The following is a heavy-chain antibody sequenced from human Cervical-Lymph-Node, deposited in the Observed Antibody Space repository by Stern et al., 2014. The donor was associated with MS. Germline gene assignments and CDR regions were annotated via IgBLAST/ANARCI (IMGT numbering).Heavy chain of an antibody. Sequence: EVQLEESGGGLVQPGRSLRLSCTASGFTFGDYAMSWFRQPPGKGLEWVGFVRSKAFGGTTEYAASVTGRFAISRDDSKSIAYLQMNSLKTEDTAVYYCSRAPSDDSWNYFFDDWGQGTLVTVSS. J-gene: IGHJ4*02. CDR3: SRAPSDDSWNYFFDD. CDR1: GFTFGDYA. D-gene: IGHD3-3*01. CDR2: VRSKAFGGTT. V-gene: IGHV3-49*03.